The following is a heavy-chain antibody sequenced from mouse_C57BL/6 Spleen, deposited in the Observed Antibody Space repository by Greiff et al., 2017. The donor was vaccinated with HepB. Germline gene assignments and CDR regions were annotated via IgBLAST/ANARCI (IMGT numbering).Heavy chain of an antibody. Sequence: EVQLQQSGAELVRPGASVKLSCTASGFNIKDYYMHWVKQRPEQGLEWIGRIDPEDGDTEYAPKFQGKATMTADTSSNTAYLQRSSLTSEDTAVYYCTTRTMVTTEYYLDYWGQGTTLTVSS. V-gene: IGHV14-1*01. D-gene: IGHD2-2*01. J-gene: IGHJ2*01. CDR1: GFNIKDYY. CDR2: IDPEDGDT. CDR3: TTRTMVTTEYYLDY.